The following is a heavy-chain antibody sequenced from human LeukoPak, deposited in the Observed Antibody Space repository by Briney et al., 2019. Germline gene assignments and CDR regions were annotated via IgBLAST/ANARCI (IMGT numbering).Heavy chain of an antibody. Sequence: GGSLRLSCAASGFTFSSYSMNWVRQAPGKGLEWVSSISSSSSYIYYADSVKGRFTISRDNAKNSLYLQMNSLRAEDTAVYYCARASSVTFHRYYYYYYMDVWGKGTTVTVSS. V-gene: IGHV3-21*01. CDR2: ISSSSSYI. J-gene: IGHJ6*03. CDR3: ARASSVTFHRYYYYYYMDV. CDR1: GFTFSSYS. D-gene: IGHD2-21*01.